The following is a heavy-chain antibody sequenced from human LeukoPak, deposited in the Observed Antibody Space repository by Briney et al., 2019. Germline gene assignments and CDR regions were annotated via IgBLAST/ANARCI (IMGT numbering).Heavy chain of an antibody. CDR2: IWYDGSRK. CDR1: GFSLTTYG. V-gene: IGHV3-33*01. Sequence: GGSLRLSCAASGFSLTTYGTHWLRQAPGEGLEWVAVIWYDGSRKFYGDSVKGRFTVSRDTSENTMYLQMNTLRVDDTAVYYCARDGGSGIDYWGQGTLVTVSS. D-gene: IGHD3-10*01. CDR3: ARDGGSGIDY. J-gene: IGHJ4*02.